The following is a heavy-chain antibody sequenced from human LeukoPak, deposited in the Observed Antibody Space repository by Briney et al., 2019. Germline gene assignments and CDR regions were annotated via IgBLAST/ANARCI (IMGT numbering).Heavy chain of an antibody. CDR1: GFTFSSYA. CDR3: ARDGDIVVVPAAKGQAENY. V-gene: IGHV3-23*01. J-gene: IGHJ4*02. CDR2: ISTSGEST. Sequence: PGGSLRLSCAASGFTFSSYAMSWVRQAPGKGLEWVSGISTSGESTYYADSVKGRFTTSRDNSKSTLSLQMNSLRAEDTAVYYCARDGDIVVVPAAKGQAENYWGQGTLVTVSS. D-gene: IGHD2-2*01.